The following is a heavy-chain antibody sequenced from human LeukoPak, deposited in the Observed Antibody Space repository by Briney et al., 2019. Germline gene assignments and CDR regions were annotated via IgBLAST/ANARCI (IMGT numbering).Heavy chain of an antibody. D-gene: IGHD3-16*01. Sequence: GGSLRLSCSASGFTFSSYAMHWVRQAPGKGLEYVSAISSNGGSTFYADSVKGRFTISRDNSKNTLYLQMNSLRAEDTAVYYCAREFEGAAHWGQGTLVTVSS. CDR2: ISSNGGST. J-gene: IGHJ4*02. CDR1: GFTFSSYA. V-gene: IGHV3-64*04. CDR3: AREFEGAAH.